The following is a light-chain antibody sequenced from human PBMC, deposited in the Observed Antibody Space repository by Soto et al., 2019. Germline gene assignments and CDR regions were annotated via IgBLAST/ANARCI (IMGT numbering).Light chain of an antibody. CDR1: NIVRKN. J-gene: IGLJ2*01. Sequence: SYELTQPPSLSVAPGETATMTCGGNNIVRKNVHWYQQKPGQAPVLVIYYDRDRPSGIPERFSGSNSGNTATLTISRGETGDEADYYCQVWDSSSDHPVFGGGTKLTVL. V-gene: IGLV3-21*04. CDR2: YDR. CDR3: QVWDSSSDHPV.